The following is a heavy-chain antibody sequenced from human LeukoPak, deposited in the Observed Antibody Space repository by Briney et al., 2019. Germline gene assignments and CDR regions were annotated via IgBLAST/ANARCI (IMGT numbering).Heavy chain of an antibody. D-gene: IGHD7-27*01. V-gene: IGHV3-30*01. CDR1: GFTFSTYP. CDR3: ARDNWGWDY. CDR2: VSSDGSNK. Sequence: GGSLRLSCAASGFTFSTYPMNWVRQAPGKGLEWVAVVSSDGSNKYYADSVKGRFSISRDNSKNTLHLQMNSLRAEDTAVYFCARDNWGWDYWGQGTLVTVSS. J-gene: IGHJ4*02.